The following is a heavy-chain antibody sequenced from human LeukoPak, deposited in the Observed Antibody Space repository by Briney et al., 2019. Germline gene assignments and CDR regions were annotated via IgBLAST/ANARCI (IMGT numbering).Heavy chain of an antibody. CDR3: ARAGRTGGMAARPFDY. D-gene: IGHD6-6*01. CDR1: GFTFSSYN. V-gene: IGHV3-21*01. Sequence: GGSLRLSCAASGFTFSSYNMNWVRQAPGKGLEWVSSISSSSSYMYYADSAKGRFTISRDNAKNSLYLQMNSLRAEDTAVYYCARAGRTGGMAARPFDYWGQGTLVTVSS. CDR2: ISSSSSYM. J-gene: IGHJ4*02.